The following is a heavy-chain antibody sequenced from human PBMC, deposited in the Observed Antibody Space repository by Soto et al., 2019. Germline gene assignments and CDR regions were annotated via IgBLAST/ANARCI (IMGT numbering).Heavy chain of an antibody. V-gene: IGHV3-48*03. CDR2: ISSSGSTI. CDR1: VFTSTSYK. D-gene: IGHD3-16*02. J-gene: IGHJ2*01. CDR3: ANMRVIGYYWYFDL. Sequence: PGGSLTLSSSASVFTSTSYKMNWVRHAPAKGMEWVSYISSSGSTIYYEDSVKSRFIISRDNAKKSLYLQMNSLRAEETAVYYCANMRVIGYYWYFDLWGRGTLVTVSS.